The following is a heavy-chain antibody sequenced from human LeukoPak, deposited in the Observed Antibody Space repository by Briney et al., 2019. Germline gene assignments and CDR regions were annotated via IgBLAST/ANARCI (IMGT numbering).Heavy chain of an antibody. CDR2: IYTSGST. CDR1: GGSISSYY. J-gene: IGHJ4*02. V-gene: IGHV4-4*07. D-gene: IGHD6-19*01. CDR3: ARVDSSGWYGGLFDY. Sequence: SETLSLTCTVSGGSISSYYWSWIRQPAGKGLEWIGRIYTSGSTNCNPSLKSRVTMSVDTSKNQFSLKLSSVTAADTAVYYCARVDSSGWYGGLFDYWGQGTLVTVST.